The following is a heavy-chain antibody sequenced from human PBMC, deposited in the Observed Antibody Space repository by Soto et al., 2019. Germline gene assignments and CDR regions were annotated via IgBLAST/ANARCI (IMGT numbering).Heavy chain of an antibody. CDR1: DDSFRGAEYY. Sequence: SETLSLTCTVSDDSFRGAEYYWSWIRQPLGKGPGWIGYTYYNGDTKYNPALRSRVTMSEDTSKNQFSLRLSSVTAADTAVYFCARGPAYIDGWRTFDLWGRGILVTVSS. J-gene: IGHJ4*02. V-gene: IGHV4-61*08. CDR3: ARGPAYIDGWRTFDL. D-gene: IGHD6-19*01. CDR2: TYYNGDT.